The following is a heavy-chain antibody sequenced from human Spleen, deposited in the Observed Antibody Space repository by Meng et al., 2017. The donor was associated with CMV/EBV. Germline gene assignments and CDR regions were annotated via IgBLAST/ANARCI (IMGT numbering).Heavy chain of an antibody. CDR3: ARGGVGYCSSTSCYYYYGMDV. CDR2: ISSSSSYI. Sequence: GGSLRLSCAASGFTFSSYSMNWVRQAPGKGLEWVSSISSSSSYIYYADSVKGRFTISRDNAKNSLYLQMNSLRAEDTAVYYCARGGVGYCSSTSCYYYYGMDVWGQGTTVTVSS. V-gene: IGHV3-21*01. D-gene: IGHD2-2*01. J-gene: IGHJ6*02. CDR1: GFTFSSYS.